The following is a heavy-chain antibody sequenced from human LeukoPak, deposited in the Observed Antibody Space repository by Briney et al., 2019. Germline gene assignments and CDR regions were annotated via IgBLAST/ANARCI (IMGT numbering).Heavy chain of an antibody. CDR1: GGTFSSYA. D-gene: IGHD3-22*01. CDR2: IIPIFGTA. Sequence: ASVKVSCKASGGTFSSYAISWVRQAPGQGLEWMGGIIPIFGTANYAQKFQGRVTITADKSTSTAYMELSSLRSEDTAGYYCARVPYYDSSGYLGRSWFDPWGQGTLVTVSS. J-gene: IGHJ5*02. V-gene: IGHV1-69*06. CDR3: ARVPYYDSSGYLGRSWFDP.